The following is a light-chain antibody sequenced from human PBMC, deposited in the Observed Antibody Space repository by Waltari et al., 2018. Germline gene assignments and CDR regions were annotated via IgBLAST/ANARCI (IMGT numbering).Light chain of an antibody. J-gene: IGKJ1*01. CDR3: QHYLRLPVT. V-gene: IGKV3-20*01. CDR1: LTVTRA. CDR2: GAS. Sequence: EIVLTQSPGTLSLSPGESATLSCRTSLTVTRALAWYQQKPGQAPRLLIYGASNRATGIPDRFSGSGSGTDFSLTISSLEPEDFAVYYCQHYLRLPVTFGQGTKVEVK.